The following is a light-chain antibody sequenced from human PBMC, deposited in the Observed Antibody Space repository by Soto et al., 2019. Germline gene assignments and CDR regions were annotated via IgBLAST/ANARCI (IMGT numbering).Light chain of an antibody. CDR2: DAS. V-gene: IGKV3D-11*02. CDR1: QSVSSY. Sequence: EIVLTQSPATLSLSPGERATLSCRASQSVSSYLAWYQQKPGQAPRLLIYDASNRATGIPARFSGSGPGTDFTLTISSLEPEDFAVYYCQQRSTLFTFGPGTKVDIK. J-gene: IGKJ3*01. CDR3: QQRSTLFT.